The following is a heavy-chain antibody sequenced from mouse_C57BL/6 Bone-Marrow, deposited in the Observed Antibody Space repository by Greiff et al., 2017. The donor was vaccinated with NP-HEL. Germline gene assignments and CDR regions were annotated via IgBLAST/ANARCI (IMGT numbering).Heavy chain of an antibody. J-gene: IGHJ3*01. CDR3: ARQRNYVNYVPWFAY. CDR2: ISSGGSYT. CDR1: GFTFSSYG. D-gene: IGHD2-1*01. Sequence: EVQLQESGGDLVKPGGSLKLSCAASGFTFSSYGMSWVRQTPDKRLEWVATISSGGSYTYYPDSVQGRFTMPRDNATNTLYLQMSSLKSEDTAMYYCARQRNYVNYVPWFAYWGQGTLVTVSA. V-gene: IGHV5-6*01.